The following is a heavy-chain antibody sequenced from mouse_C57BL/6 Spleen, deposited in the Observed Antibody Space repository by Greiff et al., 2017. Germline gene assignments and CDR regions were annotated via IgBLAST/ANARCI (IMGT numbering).Heavy chain of an antibody. CDR3: ARDRVYDSPFAY. J-gene: IGHJ3*01. V-gene: IGHV3-6*01. Sequence: EVKLLESGPGLVKPSQSLSLTCSVTGYSITSGYYWNWIRQFPGNKMEWMGDIRYDGSTNYNPPLKNRIPITRDTSKNQFFLQLNSVTTEDTDTENCARDRVYDSPFAYWGQGTLVTVSA. CDR1: GYSITSGYY. D-gene: IGHD2-4*01. CDR2: IRYDGST.